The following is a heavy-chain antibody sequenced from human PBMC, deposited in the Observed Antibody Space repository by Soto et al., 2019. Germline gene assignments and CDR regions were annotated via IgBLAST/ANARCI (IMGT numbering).Heavy chain of an antibody. CDR1: GGTFSSYA. D-gene: IGHD2-15*01. V-gene: IGHV1-69*13. CDR3: ARGPWYCSGGSCRTNGMDV. Sequence: GASVKVSCKASGGTFSSYAISWVRQAPGQGLEWMGGIIPIFGTANYAQKFQGRVTITADESTSTAYMELSSLRSEDTAVYYCARGPWYCSGGSCRTNGMDVWGQGTTVTVSS. CDR2: IIPIFGTA. J-gene: IGHJ6*02.